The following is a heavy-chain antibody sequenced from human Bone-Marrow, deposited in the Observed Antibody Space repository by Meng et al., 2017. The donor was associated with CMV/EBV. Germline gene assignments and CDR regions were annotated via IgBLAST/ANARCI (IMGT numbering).Heavy chain of an antibody. J-gene: IGHJ6*02. Sequence: SETLSLTCAVSGGSISSSNWWSWVRQPPGKGLEWIGEIYHSGSTNYNPSLKSRVTRSVDKSKNQFSLKLSSVTAADTAVYYCARGLLPRHLDYYYYYGMDVWGQGTTVTVSS. CDR1: GGSISSSNW. CDR3: ARGLLPRHLDYYYYYGMDV. V-gene: IGHV4-4*02. D-gene: IGHD2-15*01. CDR2: IYHSGST.